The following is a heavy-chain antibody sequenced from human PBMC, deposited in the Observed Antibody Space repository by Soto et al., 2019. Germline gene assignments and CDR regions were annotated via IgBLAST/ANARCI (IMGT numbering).Heavy chain of an antibody. J-gene: IGHJ5*02. CDR2: IYTSGYT. D-gene: IGHD6-13*01. CDR3: ARERVLGTHNWFDP. CDR1: GGSISTYY. V-gene: IGHV4-4*07. Sequence: SETLSLTCTVSGGSISTYYWNWIRQPAGKRLEWVGRIYTSGYTKSNPSLKSRVTMSLDTSKGQFSLKLTHVTAADTAVHYGARERVLGTHNWFDPRDQGILFTVSS.